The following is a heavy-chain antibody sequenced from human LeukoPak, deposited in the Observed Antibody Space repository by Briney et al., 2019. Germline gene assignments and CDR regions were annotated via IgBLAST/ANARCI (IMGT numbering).Heavy chain of an antibody. CDR2: ISGSGGST. V-gene: IGHV3-23*01. D-gene: IGHD6-13*01. CDR3: AKDVAAATDVNDY. J-gene: IGHJ4*02. CDR1: GFTFSSYA. Sequence: PGGSVRHSCAASGFTFSSYAMSWVRQAPGKGLEWVSAISGSGGSTYYADSVKGRFTISRDNSKNTLYLQMNSLRAEDTAVYYCAKDVAAATDVNDYWGQGTLVTVS.